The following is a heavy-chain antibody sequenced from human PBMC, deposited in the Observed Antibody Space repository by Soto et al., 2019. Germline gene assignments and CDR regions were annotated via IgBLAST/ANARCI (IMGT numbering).Heavy chain of an antibody. J-gene: IGHJ4*02. CDR1: GFTFSSYA. CDR2: ISGSGGST. D-gene: IGHD3-22*01. V-gene: IGHV3-23*01. CDR3: AKDPLEKMIVVVITFFDY. Sequence: GGSLRLSCAASGFTFSSYAMSWVRQAPGKGLEWVSAISGSGGSTYYADSVKGRFTISRDNSKNTLYLQMNRLRAEDTDVYYCAKDPLEKMIVVVITFFDYWGQGTLVTVSS.